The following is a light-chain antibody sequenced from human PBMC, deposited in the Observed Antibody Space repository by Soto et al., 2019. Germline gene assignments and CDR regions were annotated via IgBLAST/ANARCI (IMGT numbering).Light chain of an antibody. CDR1: QGIRND. V-gene: IGKV1-17*01. CDR2: AAS. CDR3: QHPYSDPRTWT. J-gene: IGKJ1*01. Sequence: DIQMTQSPSSLSVSVGDRVTITCRASQGIRNDLGWYQQKPGKAPKRLIYAASSLLSGVPSRFSGSGSGPDFTLTISSLQPEDFATYYCQHPYSDPRTWTFGQGTKVDIK.